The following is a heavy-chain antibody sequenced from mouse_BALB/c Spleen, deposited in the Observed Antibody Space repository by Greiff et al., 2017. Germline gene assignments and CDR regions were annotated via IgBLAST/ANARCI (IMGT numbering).Heavy chain of an antibody. CDR3: ARATTDAMDY. Sequence: QVQLQQSGPELVKPGASVRISCKASGYTFTSYYIHWVKQRPGQGLEWIGWIYPGNVNTKYNEKFKGKATLTADKSSSTAYMQLSSLTSEDSAVYFCARATTDAMDYWGQGTSVTVSS. CDR1: GYTFTSYY. CDR2: IYPGNVNT. V-gene: IGHV1S56*01. D-gene: IGHD2-12*01. J-gene: IGHJ4*01.